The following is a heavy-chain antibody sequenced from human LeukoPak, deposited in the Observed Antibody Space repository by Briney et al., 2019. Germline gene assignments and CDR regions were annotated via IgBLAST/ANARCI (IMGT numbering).Heavy chain of an antibody. CDR3: ARDDIVATTGGYYYYMDV. J-gene: IGHJ6*03. D-gene: IGHD5-12*01. CDR1: GFTFSSYS. CDR2: ISSSSSYI. Sequence: GGSLRLSCAASGFTFSSYSMNWVRQAPGKGLEWVSSISSSSSYIYYADSVKGRFTISRDNAKNSLYLQMNSLRAEDTAVYYCARDDIVATTGGYYYYMDVWGKGTTVTISS. V-gene: IGHV3-21*01.